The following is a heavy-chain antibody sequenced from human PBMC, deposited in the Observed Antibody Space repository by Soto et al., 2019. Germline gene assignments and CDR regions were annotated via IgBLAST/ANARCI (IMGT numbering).Heavy chain of an antibody. CDR3: ARREPWLATFDY. J-gene: IGHJ4*02. D-gene: IGHD6-19*01. Sequence: QVQLVQSGAEVKKPGASVKVSCKTSGYTFTGYYIHWIRQAPGQGLEWMGWINPNSGDTNYSQDFQGRVTMTSDTYLTTAYVELTRLRSDATAVYSCARREPWLATFDYWGQGTLVTVSS. CDR1: GYTFTGYY. V-gene: IGHV1-2*02. CDR2: INPNSGDT.